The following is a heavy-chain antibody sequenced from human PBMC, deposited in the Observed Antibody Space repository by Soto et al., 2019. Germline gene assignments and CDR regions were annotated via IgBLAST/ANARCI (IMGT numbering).Heavy chain of an antibody. D-gene: IGHD2-2*01. V-gene: IGHV3-33*01. Sequence: QVQLVESGGGVVQPGRSLRLSCAASGFSFNKYGMHWVRQAPGKGLEWVAVIWYDGSNKYYADSVKGRFTISRDNSKXXXYLQMNSLRAEDTAVYYCARGTAMLGDAFDVWGQGTMVTVSS. CDR1: GFSFNKYG. J-gene: IGHJ3*01. CDR3: ARGTAMLGDAFDV. CDR2: IWYDGSNK.